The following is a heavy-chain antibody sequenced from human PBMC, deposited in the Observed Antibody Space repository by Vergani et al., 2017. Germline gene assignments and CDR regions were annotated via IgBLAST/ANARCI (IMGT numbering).Heavy chain of an antibody. D-gene: IGHD3-16*01. CDR2: ISYDGSNK. J-gene: IGHJ4*02. V-gene: IGHV3-30*03. Sequence: QVQLVESGGGVVQPGRSLRLSCAASGFTFSSYGMHWVRQAPGKGLEWVAVISYDGSNKYYADSVKGRFTISRDNSKNTLYLQMNSLRAEDTAVYYCARAIRGLWIFDYWGQGTLVTVSS. CDR1: GFTFSSYG. CDR3: ARAIRGLWIFDY.